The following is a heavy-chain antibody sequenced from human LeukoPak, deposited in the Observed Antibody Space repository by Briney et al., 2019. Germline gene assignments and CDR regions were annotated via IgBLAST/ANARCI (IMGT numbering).Heavy chain of an antibody. CDR2: INPNSGGT. J-gene: IGHJ4*02. CDR1: GGTFISYA. D-gene: IGHD4-17*01. CDR3: ARDRGDQLYDY. Sequence: ASVKVSCKASGGTFISYAISWVRQAPGQGLEWMGWINPNSGGTNYAQKFQGWVTMTRDTSISTAYMELSRLRSDDTAVYYCARDRGDQLYDYWGQGTLVTVSS. V-gene: IGHV1-2*04.